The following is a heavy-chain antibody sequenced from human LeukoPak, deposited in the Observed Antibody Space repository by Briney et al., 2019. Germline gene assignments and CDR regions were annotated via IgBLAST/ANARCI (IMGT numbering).Heavy chain of an antibody. Sequence: SVKVSCKASGGTFSSYAIIWVRQAPGQGLEWMGGIIPIFGTANYAQKFQGRVTITTDESTSTAYMELSSLRSEDTAVYYCARDGAFCSSTSCYFYRWFDPWGQGTLVTVSS. V-gene: IGHV1-69*05. J-gene: IGHJ5*02. CDR2: IIPIFGTA. D-gene: IGHD2-2*01. CDR3: ARDGAFCSSTSCYFYRWFDP. CDR1: GGTFSSYA.